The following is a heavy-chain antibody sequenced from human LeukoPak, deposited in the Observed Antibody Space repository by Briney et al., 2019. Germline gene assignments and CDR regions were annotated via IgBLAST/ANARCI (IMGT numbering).Heavy chain of an antibody. CDR3: ARSTGYSSSWYLYFDY. J-gene: IGHJ4*02. V-gene: IGHV4-34*01. CDR1: GGSFSGYY. Sequence: PSETLSLTCAVYGGSFSGYYWSWIRQPPGKGLEWIGEINHSGSTNYNPSLKSRVTTSVDTSKNQFSLKLSSVTAADTAVYYCARSTGYSSSWYLYFDYWGQGTLVTVSS. D-gene: IGHD6-13*01. CDR2: INHSGST.